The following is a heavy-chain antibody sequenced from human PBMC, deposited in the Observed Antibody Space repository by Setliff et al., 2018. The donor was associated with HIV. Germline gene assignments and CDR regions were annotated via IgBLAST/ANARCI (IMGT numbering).Heavy chain of an antibody. V-gene: IGHV1-2*02. J-gene: IGHJ4*02. CDR2: IIPIFGTA. Sequence: ASVKVSCKASGYTFSDYYMHWVRQAPGQGLEWMGGIIPIFGTANYAQKFQGRVTMTRDTSISTAYMELSRLRSDDTAVYYCARAVLYSGSYYPFDYWGQGVLVTVSS. CDR3: ARAVLYSGSYYPFDY. D-gene: IGHD1-26*01. CDR1: GYTFSDYY.